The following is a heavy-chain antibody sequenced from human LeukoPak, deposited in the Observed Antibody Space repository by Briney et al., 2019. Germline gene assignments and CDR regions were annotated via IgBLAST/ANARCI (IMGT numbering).Heavy chain of an antibody. D-gene: IGHD3-3*01. Sequence: GASVKVSCKASGYTFTSYGISWVRQAPGQGLEWMGWISAYNGNTNYAQELQGRVTMTTDTSTSTAYMELRSLRSDDTAVYYCATRSSITITGPNGMDVWGQGTTVTVSS. CDR2: ISAYNGNT. V-gene: IGHV1-18*01. CDR1: GYTFTSYG. CDR3: ATRSSITITGPNGMDV. J-gene: IGHJ6*02.